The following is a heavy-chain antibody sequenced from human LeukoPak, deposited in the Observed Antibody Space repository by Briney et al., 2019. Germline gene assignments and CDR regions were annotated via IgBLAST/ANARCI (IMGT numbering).Heavy chain of an antibody. CDR3: ARHGSLNGYSGWYIY. V-gene: IGHV5-10-1*01. Sequence: GESLKISCKGSGYSFTSYWISWVRQMPGKGLEWMGRIDHSDSYTNYSPSFQGHVTISADKSISTAYLQWSSLKASDTAMYYCARHGSLNGYSGWYIYWGQGTLVTVSS. D-gene: IGHD6-19*01. J-gene: IGHJ4*02. CDR1: GYSFTSYW. CDR2: IDHSDSYT.